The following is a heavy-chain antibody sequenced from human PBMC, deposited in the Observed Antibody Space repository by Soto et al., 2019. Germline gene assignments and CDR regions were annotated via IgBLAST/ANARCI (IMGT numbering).Heavy chain of an antibody. V-gene: IGHV3-23*01. CDR1: GFTVSSHA. Sequence: EVQVLESGGGLVQPGGSLRLSCEGSGFTVSSHAMTWIRQAPGKGPEWVSTITADGGTYYADSVKGRFAMSRDTSKSTLYLQMHSLGAEDTAAYYCAPHVSCSGGSCQYDAFAIRGQGTMVTVSS. CDR3: APHVSCSGGSCQYDAFAI. CDR2: ITADGGT. J-gene: IGHJ3*02. D-gene: IGHD2-15*01.